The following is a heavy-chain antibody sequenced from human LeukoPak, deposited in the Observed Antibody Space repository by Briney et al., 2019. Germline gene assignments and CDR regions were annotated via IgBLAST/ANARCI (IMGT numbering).Heavy chain of an antibody. D-gene: IGHD1-26*01. CDR2: INHSGST. J-gene: IGHJ6*03. CDR3: AREWSPYYMDV. Sequence: PSETLSLTCAVYGGSFSGYYWSWIRQPPGKGLEWIGEINHSGSTNYNPSLKSRVTISVDTSKNQFSLKLSSVTAADTAVYYCAREWSPYYMDVWGKGTTVTVSS. CDR1: GGSFSGYY. V-gene: IGHV4-34*01.